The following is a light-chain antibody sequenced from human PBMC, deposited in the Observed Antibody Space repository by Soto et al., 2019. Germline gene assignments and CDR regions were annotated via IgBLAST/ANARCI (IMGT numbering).Light chain of an antibody. CDR2: AAS. CDR1: QTIMTY. Sequence: DIQMTQSPSSLSASVGDGVAITCRASQTIMTYLNWYQLKPGKPPRLLIYAASSLQSGVPSRFSARGSGTDFTLTISNLQPEDFATYYCQQSYSTLMWTFGQGTKVDIK. CDR3: QQSYSTLMWT. J-gene: IGKJ1*01. V-gene: IGKV1-39*01.